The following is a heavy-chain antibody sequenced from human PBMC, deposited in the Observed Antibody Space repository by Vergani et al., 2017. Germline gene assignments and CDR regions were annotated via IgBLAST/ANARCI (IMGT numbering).Heavy chain of an antibody. CDR2: IYTSGSN. D-gene: IGHD6-6*01. J-gene: IGHJ3*02. CDR3: AIEIRSIAARAKDVFDI. CDR1: GGSISSGSYY. V-gene: IGHV4-61*02. Sequence: QVKLQESGPGLVKPSQTLSLTCTVSGGSISSGSYYWSWIRQPAGKGLEWIGRIYTSGSNNYNPSLKSRVTISEDTSQNQFSLKLSSVTAADTAVYYCAIEIRSIAARAKDVFDIWGQGTMVTVSS.